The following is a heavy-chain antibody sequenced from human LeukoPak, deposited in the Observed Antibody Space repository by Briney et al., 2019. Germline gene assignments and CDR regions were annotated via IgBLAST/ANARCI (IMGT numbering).Heavy chain of an antibody. Sequence: ASVKVSCKASGYTFTSYGISWVRQAPGQGLEWMGWISAYNGNTNYAQKLQGRVTMTEDTSTDTAYMELSSLRSEDTAVYYCATDRGYYDSSGYYRDYWGQGTLVTVSS. CDR2: ISAYNGNT. CDR1: GYTFTSYG. V-gene: IGHV1-18*01. J-gene: IGHJ4*02. D-gene: IGHD3-22*01. CDR3: ATDRGYYDSSGYYRDY.